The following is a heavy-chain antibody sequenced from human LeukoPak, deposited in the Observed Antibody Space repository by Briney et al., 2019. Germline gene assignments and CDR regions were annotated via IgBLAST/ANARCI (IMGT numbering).Heavy chain of an antibody. Sequence: ASVKVSCKASGYTCTSYGISWVRQAPGQGLEWMGWISTYNGNTNYAQKLQGRVTMTTDTSTSTAYMELRSLRSDDTAVYYCARATLALNWFDPWGQGTLVTVSS. CDR3: ARATLALNWFDP. CDR2: ISTYNGNT. CDR1: GYTCTSYG. D-gene: IGHD4-23*01. V-gene: IGHV1-18*01. J-gene: IGHJ5*02.